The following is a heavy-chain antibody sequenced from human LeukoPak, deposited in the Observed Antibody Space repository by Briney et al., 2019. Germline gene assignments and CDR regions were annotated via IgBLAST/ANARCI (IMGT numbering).Heavy chain of an antibody. Sequence: SETLSLTCTVSGGSISSGGYYWSWIRQPPGKGLEWIGYIYYSGSTYYNPSLKSRVTISVDTSKNQFSLKLSSVTAADTAVYYCARAGHPSDFYSYGLFDYWGQGTLVTVSS. V-gene: IGHV4-30-4*01. CDR2: IYYSGST. J-gene: IGHJ4*02. D-gene: IGHD5-18*01. CDR3: ARAGHPSDFYSYGLFDY. CDR1: GGSISSGGYY.